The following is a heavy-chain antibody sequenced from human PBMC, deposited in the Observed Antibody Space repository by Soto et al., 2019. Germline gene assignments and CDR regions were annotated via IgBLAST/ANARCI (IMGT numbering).Heavy chain of an antibody. D-gene: IGHD3-3*01. CDR1: GGSISSSCYY. CDR2: IYYSGST. J-gene: IGHJ6*02. V-gene: IGHV4-39*01. Sequence: SETLSLTCTVSGGSISSSCYYCGWIRQPPGNGLEWIGIIYYSGSTYYNSSLKSRVTISVDTSKNQSSRKLSSVTAADTAVYYCARRYDFWSGCPDYYYYYGMDVWGQGTTVTVSS. CDR3: ARRYDFWSGCPDYYYYYGMDV.